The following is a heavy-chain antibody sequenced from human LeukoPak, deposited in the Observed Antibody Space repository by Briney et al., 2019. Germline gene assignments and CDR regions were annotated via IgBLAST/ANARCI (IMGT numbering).Heavy chain of an antibody. CDR1: GGSFSGYY. CDR2: INHSGST. V-gene: IGHV4-34*01. CDR3: ATNGEFIAAAGSYYYYMDV. D-gene: IGHD6-13*01. Sequence: SETLSLTCAVYGGSFSGYYWSWIRQPPGKGLEWIGEINHSGSTNYNPSLKSRVTISVDTSKNQFSLKLSSVTAADTAVYYCATNGEFIAAAGSYYYYMDVWGKGTTVTVSS. J-gene: IGHJ6*03.